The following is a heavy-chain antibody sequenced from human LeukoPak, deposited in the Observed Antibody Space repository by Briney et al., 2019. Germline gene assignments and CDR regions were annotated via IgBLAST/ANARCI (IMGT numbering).Heavy chain of an antibody. V-gene: IGHV4-34*01. J-gene: IGHJ4*02. CDR3: ARGRDY. Sequence: SETLSLTCAVYGGSFSGYYWSWIRQPPGKGLEWIGEINHSGSANYNPSLKSRVTISVDTSKNQFSLKLSSVTAADTAVYYCARGRDYWGQGTLVTVSS. CDR2: INHSGSA. CDR1: GGSFSGYY.